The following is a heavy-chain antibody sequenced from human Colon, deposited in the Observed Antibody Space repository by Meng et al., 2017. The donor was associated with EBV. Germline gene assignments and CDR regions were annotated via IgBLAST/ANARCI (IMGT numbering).Heavy chain of an antibody. J-gene: IGHJ4*02. CDR3: ARDVPVAAMRLWDY. D-gene: IGHD2-2*01. Sequence: QVQLVKSGGWVKKPGASVKVACTASGYIFANYGVSWVRQAPGQGLEWVGWISAYNGNTNFAQRLQGRVTMTADTSTSTAYLELRSLRSDDTAMYYCARDVPVAAMRLWDYWGQGTLVTVSS. CDR1: GYIFANYG. V-gene: IGHV1-18*01. CDR2: ISAYNGNT.